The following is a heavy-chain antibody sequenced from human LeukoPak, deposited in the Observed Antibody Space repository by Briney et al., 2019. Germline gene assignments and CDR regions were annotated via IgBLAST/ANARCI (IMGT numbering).Heavy chain of an antibody. D-gene: IGHD5-24*01. V-gene: IGHV1-69*04. CDR3: AREGVEMATPYYFDY. CDR2: IIPILGIA. J-gene: IGHJ4*02. CDR1: GGTFSGYA. Sequence: GASVKVSCEASGGTFSGYAISWVRQAPGQGLEWMGRIIPILGIANYAQKFQGRVTITADKSTSTVYMELSSLRSEDTAVCYCAREGVEMATPYYFDYWGQGTLVTVSS.